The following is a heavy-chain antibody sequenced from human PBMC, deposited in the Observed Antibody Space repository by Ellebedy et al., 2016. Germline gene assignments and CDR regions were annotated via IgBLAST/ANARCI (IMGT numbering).Heavy chain of an antibody. D-gene: IGHD3-10*01. V-gene: IGHV3-23*01. J-gene: IGHJ4*02. CDR2: VVGSGERT. Sequence: GGFLRLSCEASGFTFSSHAMSWVRQAPGKGPEWVSAVVGSGERTFYADSVKGRFTISRDNSKNRLYLQMSSLKVEDTATYYCANVGGSGTYYNGYWGQGTLVTVSS. CDR1: GFTFSSHA. CDR3: ANVGGSGTYYNGY.